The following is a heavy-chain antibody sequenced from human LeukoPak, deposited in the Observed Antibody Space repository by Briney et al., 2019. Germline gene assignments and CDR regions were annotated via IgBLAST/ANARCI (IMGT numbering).Heavy chain of an antibody. J-gene: IGHJ4*02. D-gene: IGHD3-22*01. V-gene: IGHV1-69*05. CDR2: IIPIFGTA. CDR1: GGTFSSYA. CDR3: ARGGFVGYDSKHILDY. Sequence: ASAKVSCKASGGTFSSYAISWVRQAPGQGLEWMGGIIPIFGTANYAQKFQGRVTITTDESTSTAYMELSSLRSEDTAVYYCARGGFVGYDSKHILDYWGQGTLVTVSS.